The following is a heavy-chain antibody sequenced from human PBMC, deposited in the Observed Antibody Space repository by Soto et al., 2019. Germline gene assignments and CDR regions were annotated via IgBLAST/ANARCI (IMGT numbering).Heavy chain of an antibody. CDR3: VKGVHLSLRDRLDS. CDR1: GVSFDDYA. CDR2: PNWNGDNI. V-gene: IGHV3-9*01. J-gene: IGHJ4*02. Sequence: VQLVESGGGLVEPGRSLRLSCTGSGVSFDDYAFHWVRQRPGKGLEWASGPNWNGDNIAYADTGRGRFSISRDNGKNSLYLQMNGLRPDDTAFYYCVKGVHLSLRDRLDSWGQGTLVTVSS. D-gene: IGHD2-8*01.